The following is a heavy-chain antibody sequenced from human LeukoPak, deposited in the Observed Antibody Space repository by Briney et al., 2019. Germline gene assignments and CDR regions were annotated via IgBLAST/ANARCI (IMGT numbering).Heavy chain of an antibody. CDR1: GDSISSPGHY. Sequence: SETLSLTCTVSGDSISSPGHYWGWIRQPPGKGLEWIGSVYFTGSSFYNPSLKSRVTISVDTSKNQFSLNVASVTAADTAAYYCARQIGGRLVRGFDFWGQGSPVTVSS. V-gene: IGHV4-39*01. CDR2: VYFTGSS. D-gene: IGHD6-19*01. CDR3: ARQIGGRLVRGFDF. J-gene: IGHJ4*02.